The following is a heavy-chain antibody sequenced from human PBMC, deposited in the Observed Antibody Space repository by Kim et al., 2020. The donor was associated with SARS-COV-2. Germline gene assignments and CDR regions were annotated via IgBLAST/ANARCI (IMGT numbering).Heavy chain of an antibody. CDR3: GRESDGWAVDY. D-gene: IGHD6-19*01. V-gene: IGHV1-46*01. CDR2: T. Sequence: TTYARNVQGRVTMTRDTSTTTVYMELSGLRSDDTAVYYCGRESDGWAVDYWGQGTLVSVSS. J-gene: IGHJ4*02.